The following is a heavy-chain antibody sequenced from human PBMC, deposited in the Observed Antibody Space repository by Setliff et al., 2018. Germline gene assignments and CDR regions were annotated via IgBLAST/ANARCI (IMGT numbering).Heavy chain of an antibody. Sequence: ASVKVSCKASGYTFTSYGISWVRQAPGQGLEWMGWISAYNGNTNYAQKLQGRVTMTTDTSTSTAYMELRSLRSDDTAVYYCARDYSNFPPYYYYGMDVWGQGTTVTAP. CDR3: ARDYSNFPPYYYYGMDV. V-gene: IGHV1-18*01. J-gene: IGHJ6*02. CDR2: ISAYNGNT. CDR1: GYTFTSYG. D-gene: IGHD4-4*01.